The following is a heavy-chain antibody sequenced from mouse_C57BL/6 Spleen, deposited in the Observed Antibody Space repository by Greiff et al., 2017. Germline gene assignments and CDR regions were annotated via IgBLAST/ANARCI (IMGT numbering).Heavy chain of an antibody. CDR3: ARGGYDEYYAMDY. V-gene: IGHV1-20*01. Sequence: VQLQQSGPELVKPGDSVKISCKASGYSFTGYFMNWVMQSHGKSLEWIGRINPYNGDTFYNQKFKGKATLTVDKSSSPAHMELRSLTSEDSAVYYCARGGYDEYYAMDYWGQGTSVTVSS. J-gene: IGHJ4*01. CDR2: INPYNGDT. D-gene: IGHD2-2*01. CDR1: GYSFTGYF.